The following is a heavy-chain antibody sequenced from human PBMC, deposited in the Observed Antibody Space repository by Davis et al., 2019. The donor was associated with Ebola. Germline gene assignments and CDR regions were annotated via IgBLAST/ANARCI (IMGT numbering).Heavy chain of an antibody. CDR3: AREARLRYDAFDI. J-gene: IGHJ3*02. V-gene: IGHV1-69*13. D-gene: IGHD6-25*01. CDR1: GYTFTSYG. CDR2: IIPIFGTA. Sequence: SVTVSCKASGYTFTSYGTSWVRQAPGQGLEWMGGIIPIFGTANYAQKFHGRVTITADGSTSTAYMELSSLRSEDTAVYYCAREARLRYDAFDIWGQGTMVTVSS.